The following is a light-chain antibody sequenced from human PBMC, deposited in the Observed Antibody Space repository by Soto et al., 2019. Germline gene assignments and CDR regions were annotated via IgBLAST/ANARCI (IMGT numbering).Light chain of an antibody. J-gene: IGKJ2*01. CDR1: QDIRSW. V-gene: IGKV1-12*01. CDR3: QQYSDWPPYT. Sequence: DIQMTQSPSSVSASVGDRVTITCRASQDIRSWLAWYQQKPGKAPNLLIYAASTLRSGVPSRFSGSGSGTDFTLTISSLQAEDFAVYYCQQYSDWPPYTFGQGTKLEIK. CDR2: AAS.